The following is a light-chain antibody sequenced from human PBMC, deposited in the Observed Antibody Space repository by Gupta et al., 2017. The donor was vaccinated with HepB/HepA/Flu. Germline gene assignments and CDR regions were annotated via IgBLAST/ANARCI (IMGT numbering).Light chain of an antibody. CDR1: SSDVGAYNY. CDR3: CSYAGSYTFGV. CDR2: DVT. V-gene: IGLV2-11*01. J-gene: IGLJ1*01. Sequence: QSALTQPRSVSGSPGQSVTISCTGTSSDVGAYNYVSWYHQHPGKAPKLIIYDVTKRPSGVPDRFSGSKSGNTASLTISGLQAEDEADYYCCSYAGSYTFGVFGTGTKVTVL.